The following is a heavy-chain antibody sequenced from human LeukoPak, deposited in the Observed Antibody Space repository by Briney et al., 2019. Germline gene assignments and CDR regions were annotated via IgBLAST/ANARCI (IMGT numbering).Heavy chain of an antibody. D-gene: IGHD3-10*01. CDR1: GLTVSSYG. Sequence: GSLRLSCGASGLTVSSYGMSWVRQAPGKGLEWVSTIIGSAVNTYYADSVKGRFTISRDDSKNTVYLQMNSLRAEDTAVYSCAKYTSGTSYRGLDQWGQGTLVTVSS. V-gene: IGHV3-23*01. CDR3: AKYTSGTSYRGLDQ. J-gene: IGHJ4*02. CDR2: IIGSAVNT.